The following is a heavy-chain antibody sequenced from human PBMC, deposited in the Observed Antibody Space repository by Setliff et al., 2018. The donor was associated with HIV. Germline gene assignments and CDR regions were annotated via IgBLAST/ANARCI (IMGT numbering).Heavy chain of an antibody. D-gene: IGHD3-22*01. V-gene: IGHV1-69-2*01. J-gene: IGHJ4*02. Sequence: ASVKVSCKASGYTFTDYYMHWVQQAPGKGLEWMGRVDPEDGETIYAEKFQGRVTITADTSTDTAYMELSSLTSDDTAVYYCARGLWDTSAYPSSYWGQGTLVTVSS. CDR2: VDPEDGET. CDR3: ARGLWDTSAYPSSY. CDR1: GYTFTDYY.